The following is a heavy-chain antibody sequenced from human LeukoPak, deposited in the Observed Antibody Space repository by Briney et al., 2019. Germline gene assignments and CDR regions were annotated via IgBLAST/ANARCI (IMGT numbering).Heavy chain of an antibody. CDR1: GGSISSYY. CDR2: IYSSGST. J-gene: IGHJ4*02. V-gene: IGHV4-4*07. CDR3: ARVKSSGWYGAFFDY. D-gene: IGHD6-19*01. Sequence: SETLSLTCTVSGGSISSYYWSWIRQPAGKRLEWIGRIYSSGSTNYNPSLKSRVTMSVDTSKNQFSLKLSSVTAADTAVYYCARVKSSGWYGAFFDYWGQGTLVTVSS.